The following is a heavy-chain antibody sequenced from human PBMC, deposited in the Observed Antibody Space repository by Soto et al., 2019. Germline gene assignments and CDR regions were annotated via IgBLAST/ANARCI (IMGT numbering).Heavy chain of an antibody. V-gene: IGHV1-3*01. Sequence: ASVKVSCKASGYTFTSYAMHWVRQAPGQRLEWMGWINAGNGNTKYSQKFQGRVTITRDTSASTAYMELSSLRSEDTAVYYCARDIVATTDLDYWGQGTLVTVSS. CDR2: INAGNGNT. D-gene: IGHD5-12*01. CDR3: ARDIVATTDLDY. J-gene: IGHJ4*02. CDR1: GYTFTSYA.